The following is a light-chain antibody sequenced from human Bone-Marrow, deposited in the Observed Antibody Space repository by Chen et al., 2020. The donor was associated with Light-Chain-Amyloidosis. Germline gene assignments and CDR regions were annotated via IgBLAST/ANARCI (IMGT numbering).Light chain of an antibody. CDR2: AVS. CDR3: SSFTSSSSYV. Sequence: QSALTQPASVSGSPGQSITISCTGTSGDVGTYNYVSWYQQHPGKAPKVMIYAVSNRPSGVSNRVTDSKSGNTASLTISGLQAEYEADYYCSSFTSSSSYVFGPGTKVTVL. CDR1: SGDVGTYNY. J-gene: IGLJ1*01. V-gene: IGLV2-14*01.